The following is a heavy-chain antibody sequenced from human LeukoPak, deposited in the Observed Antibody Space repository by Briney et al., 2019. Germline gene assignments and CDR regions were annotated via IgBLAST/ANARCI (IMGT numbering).Heavy chain of an antibody. J-gene: IGHJ4*02. V-gene: IGHV1-2*02. CDR1: GYTFTGYY. CDR3: ARAFLSIAAFDY. CDR2: INPNSGGT. Sequence: ASVKVSCKASGYTFTGYYMHWVRQAPGQGLEWMGWINPNSGGTNYAQKFQGRVTMTRDTSISTAYMELSRPRSDDTAVYYCARAFLSIAAFDYWGQGTLVTVSS. D-gene: IGHD6-6*01.